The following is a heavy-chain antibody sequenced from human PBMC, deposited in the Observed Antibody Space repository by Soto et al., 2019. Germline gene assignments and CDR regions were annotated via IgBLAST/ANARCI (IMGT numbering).Heavy chain of an antibody. V-gene: IGHV1-18*01. Sequence: QVQLVQSGAEVKKPGASVKVSCKASGYTFTSFGITWVRQAPGQGLEWMGWSTGYNGDVKYALKLQGRVTMTADTSTSTAYMELRSLRSDDTAIYFCARDVPLMSSRNWLDPWGQGTLVTVSS. CDR1: GYTFTSFG. CDR2: STGYNGDV. CDR3: ARDVPLMSSRNWLDP. J-gene: IGHJ5*02. D-gene: IGHD3-10*02.